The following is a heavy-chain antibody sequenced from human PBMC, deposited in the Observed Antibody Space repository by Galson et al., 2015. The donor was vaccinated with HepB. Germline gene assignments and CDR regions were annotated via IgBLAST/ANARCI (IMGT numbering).Heavy chain of an antibody. V-gene: IGHV6-1*01. CDR3: ARNYAGSGYQLNWFDP. D-gene: IGHD3-22*01. J-gene: IGHJ5*02. CDR1: GDSVSSHTAA. CDR2: TYYKSKWYN. Sequence: CAISGDSVSSHTAAWNWIRQSPSRGLEWLGRTYYKSKWYNDFAASVKGQVTINSDTSKNQISLQLNSVTPEDTAVYYCARNYAGSGYQLNWFDPWGQGILVTVSS.